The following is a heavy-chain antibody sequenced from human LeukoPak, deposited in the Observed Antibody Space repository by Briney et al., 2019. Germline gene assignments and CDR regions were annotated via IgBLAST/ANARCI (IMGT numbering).Heavy chain of an antibody. D-gene: IGHD6-13*01. CDR2: ISGSGGST. CDR1: GFTFSNYA. V-gene: IGHV3-23*01. CDR3: GKGPCIAAAGCYFDY. J-gene: IGHJ4*02. Sequence: PGGSLRLSCAASGFTFSNYAMSWIRQAPGQGLEWVSAISGSGGSTYYADSVKGRFTISRDNSKNTLYVQMNSLRAEDTAVYYCGKGPCIAAAGCYFDYWGQGTLVTVSS.